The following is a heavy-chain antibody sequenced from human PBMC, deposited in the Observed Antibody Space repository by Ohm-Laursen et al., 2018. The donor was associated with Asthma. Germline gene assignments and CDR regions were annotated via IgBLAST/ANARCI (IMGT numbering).Heavy chain of an antibody. D-gene: IGHD3-3*01. J-gene: IGHJ4*02. Sequence: SLRLSCSASGFTFSSYAMSWVRQAPGKGLEWVSAISGSGGSTYYADSVKGRFTISRDNSKDTLYLQMNSLRPEDTATYYCARDQIGGSPDYFDAWGQGTLVTVSS. CDR3: ARDQIGGSPDYFDA. V-gene: IGHV3-23*01. CDR1: GFTFSSYA. CDR2: ISGSGGST.